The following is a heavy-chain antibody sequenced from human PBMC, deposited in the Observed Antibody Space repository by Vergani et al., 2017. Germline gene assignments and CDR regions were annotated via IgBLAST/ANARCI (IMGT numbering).Heavy chain of an antibody. CDR3: AGHLYRGSSWYVNWFDP. J-gene: IGHJ5*02. V-gene: IGHV4-39*01. D-gene: IGHD6-13*01. CDR2: IYYSGST. Sequence: QLHLQESGPGLVKPSETLSLTCTVSGGSISSSSYYWGWIRQPPRKGLEWIGSIYYSGSTYYNTSLKTRVTISVDTSKNQFSLKLSSVTAADPAVYYCAGHLYRGSSWYVNWFDPWGQGTLVTVSS. CDR1: GGSISSSSYY.